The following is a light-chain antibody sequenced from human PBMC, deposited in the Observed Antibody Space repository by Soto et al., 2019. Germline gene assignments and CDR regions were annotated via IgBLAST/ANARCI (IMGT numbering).Light chain of an antibody. CDR3: QYYYESSP. Sequence: EIVLTQSPGTLSSSPWQRATVSCRASQSVSTNQLAWYQQKPGQAPRLLIYGASSRATGIEDRFSGSGSGTEFTLTIRRLEPEDFAVYYCQYYYESSPCGRGTKVDIK. V-gene: IGKV3-20*01. J-gene: IGKJ4*01. CDR1: QSVSTNQ. CDR2: GAS.